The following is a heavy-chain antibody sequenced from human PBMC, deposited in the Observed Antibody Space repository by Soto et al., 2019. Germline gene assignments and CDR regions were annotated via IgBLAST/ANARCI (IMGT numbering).Heavy chain of an antibody. Sequence: EVQLVESGGGLVKPGGSLRLSCAASGFTFSSYSMNWVRQAPGKGLEWVSSISSSSSYIYYADSVKGRFTISRDNAKNSLYLQMKSLRAEDTAVYYCAREVWYSGYDFFDYWGQGTLVTVSS. CDR2: ISSSSSYI. D-gene: IGHD5-12*01. J-gene: IGHJ4*02. V-gene: IGHV3-21*01. CDR1: GFTFSSYS. CDR3: AREVWYSGYDFFDY.